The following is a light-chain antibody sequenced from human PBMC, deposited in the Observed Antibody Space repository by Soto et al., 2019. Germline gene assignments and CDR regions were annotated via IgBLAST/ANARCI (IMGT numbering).Light chain of an antibody. V-gene: IGKV3-15*01. J-gene: IGKJ5*01. Sequence: VTTEYTASRSVSPGERETLSCGASQSISSNLAWYQRKAGQAPRLLIHGASTRATGIPARFSGSGSGTDRTLSAVCVVLLDRAVDHCLLRRNWAGRVGRGTRLEIK. CDR3: LLRRNWAGR. CDR1: QSISSN. CDR2: GAS.